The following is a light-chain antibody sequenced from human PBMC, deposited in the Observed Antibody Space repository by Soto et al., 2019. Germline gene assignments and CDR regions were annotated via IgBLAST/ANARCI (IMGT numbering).Light chain of an antibody. CDR3: SSYTSSSTRDVV. V-gene: IGLV2-14*03. Sequence: QSVLTQPASVSGSPGQSITISCTRTSSDVGAYNYVSWYQQHPGKAPKLMIYDVSNRPSGVSNRFSGSKSGNTASLTISGLQAADEADYYCSSYTSSSTRDVVFGGGTKVTVL. CDR1: SSDVGAYNY. CDR2: DVS. J-gene: IGLJ2*01.